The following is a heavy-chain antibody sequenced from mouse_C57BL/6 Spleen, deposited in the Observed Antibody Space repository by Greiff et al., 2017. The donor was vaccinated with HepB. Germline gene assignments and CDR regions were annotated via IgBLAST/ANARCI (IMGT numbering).Heavy chain of an antibody. Sequence: QVQLKESGAELVKPGASVKISCKASGYAFSSYWMNWVKQRPGKGLEWIGQIYPGDGDTNYNGKFKGKATLTADKSSSTAYMQLSSLTSEDSAVYFCARRGTDSWFAYWGQGTLVTVSA. J-gene: IGHJ3*01. CDR3: ARRGTDSWFAY. D-gene: IGHD2-13*01. CDR2: IYPGDGDT. V-gene: IGHV1-80*01. CDR1: GYAFSSYW.